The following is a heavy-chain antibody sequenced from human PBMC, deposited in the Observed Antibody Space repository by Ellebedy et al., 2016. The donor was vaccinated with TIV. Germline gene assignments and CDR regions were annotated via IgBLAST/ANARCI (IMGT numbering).Heavy chain of an antibody. CDR2: IIIDGGST. Sequence: PGGSLRLSCVVSGVPFSAYYCMWSRQAPGKGLEWLSHIIIDGGSTQYADSVRGRFTISRDNAKSSLFLQMNSVTADDTAVYYCTRAQDRYAETWGQGTLVTVSA. D-gene: IGHD3-16*02. CDR3: TRAQDRYAET. CDR1: GVPFSAYY. V-gene: IGHV3-11*01. J-gene: IGHJ5*02.